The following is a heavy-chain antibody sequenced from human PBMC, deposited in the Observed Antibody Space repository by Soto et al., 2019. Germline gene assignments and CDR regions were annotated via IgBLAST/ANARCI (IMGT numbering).Heavy chain of an antibody. V-gene: IGHV3-7*01. CDR2: IKEDGGGK. Sequence: EVRLVESGGGSVQPGGSLRLSCATSGFTLRKHWMSWVRQAPGKGLEWVVNIKEDGGGKYFGDFVRGRFTVSRDNAKNFVYLQMNSLRAEDTAVYYCARDGYGYNSLDSWGQGTLVTVSS. CDR3: ARDGYGYNSLDS. D-gene: IGHD4-17*01. J-gene: IGHJ5*02. CDR1: GFTLRKHW.